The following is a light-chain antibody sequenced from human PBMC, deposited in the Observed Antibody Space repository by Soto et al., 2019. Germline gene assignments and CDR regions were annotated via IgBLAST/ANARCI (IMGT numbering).Light chain of an antibody. V-gene: IGKV3-11*01. CDR2: DES. CDR1: QSVSSY. CDR3: QQRSNWPGT. J-gene: IGKJ5*01. Sequence: EIVVTQSRATMTLSRGESATLSCRASQSVSSYLAWYQQKTGQAPRLVIYDESNRATGIPDRLSGSGSGTDLNLTISSLEPEDFAVYYCQQRSNWPGTCGQGTRLEIK.